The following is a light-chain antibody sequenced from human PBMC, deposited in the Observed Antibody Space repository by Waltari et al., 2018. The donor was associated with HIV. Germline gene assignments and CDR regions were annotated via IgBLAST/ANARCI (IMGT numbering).Light chain of an antibody. CDR2: AAS. CDR3: QQSYTTPRT. J-gene: IGKJ1*01. Sequence: DIQLTQSPSSLSASMGDRVTITCRASQNITTYLNWYQQKSGRAPKLLVYAASSLQSGVPSWFSASGSGTTFTLTINSLQPQDFATYYCQQSYTTPRTFGQGTKVEI. CDR1: QNITTY. V-gene: IGKV1-39*01.